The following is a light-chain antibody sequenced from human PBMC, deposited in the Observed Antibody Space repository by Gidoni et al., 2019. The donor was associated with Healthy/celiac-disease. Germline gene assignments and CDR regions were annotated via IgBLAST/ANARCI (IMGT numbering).Light chain of an antibody. CDR1: SSNIGSNY. Sequence: QSVLTQPPSASGTPGQRVTISCSGSSSNIGSNYVYWYQQLPGTAPKLLIYRNNQRPSAVPDRFSGSKSGTSASLAISGLRSEDEADYYCAAWDDSLRRVFGGWTKLTVL. CDR3: AAWDDSLRRV. CDR2: RNN. V-gene: IGLV1-47*01. J-gene: IGLJ3*02.